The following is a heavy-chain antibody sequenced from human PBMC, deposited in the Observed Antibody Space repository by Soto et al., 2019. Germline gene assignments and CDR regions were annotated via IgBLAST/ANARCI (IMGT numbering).Heavy chain of an antibody. Sequence: VQLQESGPGLVKPSETLSLTCTVSGGSISGYYWSWIRQSPGKGLEWIGYIHYSGNTNYNPSLMSRVTMSVYTSKNQLSRKLSSVTAADTAVYYCARGSASGTKSPFDYWGQGTLVTVSS. D-gene: IGHD6-13*01. CDR1: GGSISGYY. V-gene: IGHV4-59*01. J-gene: IGHJ4*02. CDR2: IHYSGNT. CDR3: ARGSASGTKSPFDY.